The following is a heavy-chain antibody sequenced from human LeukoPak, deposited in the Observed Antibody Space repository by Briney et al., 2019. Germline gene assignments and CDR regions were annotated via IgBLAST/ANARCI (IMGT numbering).Heavy chain of an antibody. D-gene: IGHD3-16*01. Sequence: PGGSLRLSCAGSGFTFSRSSMAWVRQAPGKGREWVATIKEDGSVEYYMDSVKGRFTISRDNAEKSLYLQMNSLRAEDTAAYYCAKLLGDVTTFDYWGQGTLVTVSS. V-gene: IGHV3-7*01. CDR1: GFTFSRSS. CDR3: AKLLGDVTTFDY. J-gene: IGHJ4*02. CDR2: IKEDGSVE.